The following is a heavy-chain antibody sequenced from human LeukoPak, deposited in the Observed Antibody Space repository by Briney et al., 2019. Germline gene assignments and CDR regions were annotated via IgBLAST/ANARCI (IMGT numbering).Heavy chain of an antibody. CDR3: ARGMEGTYGRFDP. J-gene: IGHJ5*02. D-gene: IGHD3-10*01. CDR2: IIPIFGTA. CDR1: GGTFSNYA. V-gene: IGHV1-69*06. Sequence: SVKVSCKASGGTFSNYAISWVRQAPGQGLEWMGGIIPIFGTANYAQKFQGRVTITADKSTSTAYMELSSLRSEDTAVYYCARGMEGTYGRFDPWGQGTLVTVSS.